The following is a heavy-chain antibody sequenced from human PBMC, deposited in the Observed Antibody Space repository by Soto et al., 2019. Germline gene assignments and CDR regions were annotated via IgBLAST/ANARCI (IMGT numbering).Heavy chain of an antibody. J-gene: IGHJ4*02. V-gene: IGHV1-18*01. CDR1: GYSFTSYG. D-gene: IGHD5-12*01. CDR2: ISTHNGNT. Sequence: QVQLVQSGAELGKPGASVKVSCKASGYSFTSYGFTWVRQAPGQGLAWMGWISTHNGNTNYAQKLQGRVTLTTDTSTSTAYMEIESLTSDDTAMYYCARSGNGYDFSPLDYWGQGTLVTVSS. CDR3: ARSGNGYDFSPLDY.